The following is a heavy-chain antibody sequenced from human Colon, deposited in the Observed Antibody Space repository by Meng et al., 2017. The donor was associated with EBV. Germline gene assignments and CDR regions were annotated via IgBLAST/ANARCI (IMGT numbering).Heavy chain of an antibody. J-gene: IGHJ4*02. CDR2: INSNWNT. D-gene: IGHD3-16*01. CDR3: VRVRGDFDY. Sequence: QLQLQESGPGVGKPSETLSLTCIVSGDSVSDTNHFWGWVRQAPGKGLEWVGSINSNWNTYSNPSLTSRVTMSLDTSKNQFSLKLSSVTAADTAVYYCVRVRGDFDYWGQGTLVTVFS. CDR1: GDSVSDTNHF. V-gene: IGHV4-39*07.